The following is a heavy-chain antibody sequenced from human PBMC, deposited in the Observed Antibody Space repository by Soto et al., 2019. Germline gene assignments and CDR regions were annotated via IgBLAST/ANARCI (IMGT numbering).Heavy chain of an antibody. J-gene: IGHJ4*02. V-gene: IGHV4-61*01. CDR1: GDSVNSGTYY. Sequence: QVQLQESGPGLVKPSETLSLTCTVSGDSVNSGTYYWSWIRQPPGKGLEWIGYIYNSGTTKYNPTLNSRVSTSVDTSKSQSALNLSSVTAADTAVYYCARAETTMIVPDNNWGQGTLVTVSS. D-gene: IGHD3-22*01. CDR3: ARAETTMIVPDNN. CDR2: IYNSGTT.